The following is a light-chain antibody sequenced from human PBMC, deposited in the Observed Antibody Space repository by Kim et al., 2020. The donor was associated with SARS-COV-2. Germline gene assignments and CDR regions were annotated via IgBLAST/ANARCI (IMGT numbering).Light chain of an antibody. J-gene: IGLJ2*01. Sequence: SYELTQPPSVSVSPGQTASITCSGDKLGDKYACWYQQKPGQSPVLVIYQASKRPSGIPERFSGSNSGNTATLTISGTQAMDEADYYCQAWDSSTVVFGGGS. V-gene: IGLV3-1*01. CDR1: KLGDKY. CDR3: QAWDSSTVV. CDR2: QAS.